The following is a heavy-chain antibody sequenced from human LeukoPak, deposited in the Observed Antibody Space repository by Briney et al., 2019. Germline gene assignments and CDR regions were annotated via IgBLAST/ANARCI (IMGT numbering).Heavy chain of an antibody. D-gene: IGHD2-2*01. CDR2: ISGSGGST. CDR1: GFTFSSYA. CDR3: AKNRFIVVVPAAMSFDY. V-gene: IGHV3-23*01. J-gene: IGHJ4*02. Sequence: GGSLRLSCAASGFTFSSYAMSWVRQAPGKGLEWVSAISGSGGSTYYADSVKGRFTISRDNSKNTLYLQMNSLRAKDTAVYYCAKNRFIVVVPAAMSFDYWGQGTLVTVSS.